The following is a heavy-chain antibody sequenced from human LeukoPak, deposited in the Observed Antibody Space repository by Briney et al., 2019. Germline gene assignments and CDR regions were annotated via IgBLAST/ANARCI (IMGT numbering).Heavy chain of an antibody. CDR1: GYTFTGYY. J-gene: IGHJ4*02. CDR3: ARATVVTPVGDY. CDR2: INPNSGGT. Sequence: ASVKVSCKASGYTFTGYYMHWVRQAPGQGLEWKGWINPNSGGTNYAQKFQGRVTMTRDTSISTAYMELSRLRSDDTAVYYCARATVVTPVGDYWGQGTLVTVSS. V-gene: IGHV1-2*02. D-gene: IGHD4-23*01.